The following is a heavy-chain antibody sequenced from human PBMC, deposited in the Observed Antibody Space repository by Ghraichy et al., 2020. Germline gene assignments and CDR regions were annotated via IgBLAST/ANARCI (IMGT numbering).Heavy chain of an antibody. CDR1: GGSISSYY. CDR3: ARHGYDFWSGYYSVSYYYYYVDV. V-gene: IGHV4-59*08. CDR2: IYYSGST. D-gene: IGHD3-3*01. Sequence: SETLSLTCTVSGGSISSYYWSWIRQPPGKGLEWIGYIYYSGSTNYNPSLKSRVTISVDTSKNQFSLKLSSVTAADTAVYYCARHGYDFWSGYYSVSYYYYYVDVWGKGTTVTVSS. J-gene: IGHJ6*03.